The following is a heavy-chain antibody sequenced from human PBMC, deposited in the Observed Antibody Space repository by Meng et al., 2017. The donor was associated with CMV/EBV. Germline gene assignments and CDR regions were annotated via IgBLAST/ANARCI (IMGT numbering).Heavy chain of an antibody. CDR2: IRYDGSNK. Sequence: GGSLRLSCAASGFTFSSYGMHWVRQAPGKGLEWVAFIRYDGSNKYYADSVKGRFTISRDNSKNTLYLQMNSLRSEDTAMYYCARKYSSSSRWFDPWGQGTQVTVSS. V-gene: IGHV3-30*02. CDR1: GFTFSSYG. J-gene: IGHJ5*02. CDR3: ARKYSSSSRWFDP. D-gene: IGHD4-11*01.